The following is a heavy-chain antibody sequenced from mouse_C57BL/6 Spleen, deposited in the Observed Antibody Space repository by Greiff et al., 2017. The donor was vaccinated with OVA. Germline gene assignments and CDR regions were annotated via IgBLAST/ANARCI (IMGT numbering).Heavy chain of an antibody. Sequence: EVMLVESGGGLVQPGGSLSLSCAASGFTFTDYYMSWVRQPPGKALEWLGFIRNRANDYTTEYSASVKGRFTISRANSQSILYLNMTALRASDSANSYGDKSLYDYDDGAWVAYWGQGTLVTGSA. J-gene: IGHJ3*01. D-gene: IGHD2-4*01. CDR1: GFTFTDYY. CDR2: IRNRANDYTT. V-gene: IGHV7-3*01. CDR3: DKSLYDYDDGAWVAY.